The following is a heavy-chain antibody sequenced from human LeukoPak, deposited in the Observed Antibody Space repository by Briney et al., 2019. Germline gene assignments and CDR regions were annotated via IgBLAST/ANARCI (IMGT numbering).Heavy chain of an antibody. V-gene: IGHV4-30-4*01. Sequence: SETLSLTCTVSGGSISSGDYYWSWIRQPPGKGLEWIGYIYYSGSTYYNPSLKSRVTISVDTSKNQFSLKLSSVTAADTAVYYCAGVVPATYGMDVWGQGTTVTVSS. CDR3: AGVVPATYGMDV. CDR2: IYYSGST. J-gene: IGHJ6*02. D-gene: IGHD2-2*01. CDR1: GGSISSGDYY.